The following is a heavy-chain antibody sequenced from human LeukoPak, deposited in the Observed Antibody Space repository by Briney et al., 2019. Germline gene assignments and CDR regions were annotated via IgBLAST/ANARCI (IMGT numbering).Heavy chain of an antibody. CDR1: GGSISSSNW. J-gene: IGHJ4*02. V-gene: IGHV4-4*02. CDR3: ATDIAAAGTERGPFDY. CDR2: IYHSGST. D-gene: IGHD6-13*01. Sequence: SETLSLTCAVSGGSISSSNWWSWVRPPPGKGLEWIGEIYHSGSTNYNPSLKSRVTISVDKSKNQFSLKLSSVTAADTAVYYCATDIAAAGTERGPFDYWGQGTLVTVSS.